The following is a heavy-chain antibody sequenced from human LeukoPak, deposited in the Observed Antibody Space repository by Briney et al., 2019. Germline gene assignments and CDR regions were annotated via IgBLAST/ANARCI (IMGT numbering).Heavy chain of an antibody. CDR2: SYFNGIT. CDR1: GGLISSSTTYY. CDR3: ARQPVVNRGAVASNFDY. V-gene: IGHV4-39*01. Sequence: PSETLSLTCSVSGGLISSSTTYYWAWIRQPPGKGLEWIGRSYFNGITYDNASLESRVIVSVDTYNNHFSLRLTSLSAADTAVYYCARQPVVNRGAVASNFDYWGQGTLVTVSS. D-gene: IGHD6-19*01. J-gene: IGHJ4*02.